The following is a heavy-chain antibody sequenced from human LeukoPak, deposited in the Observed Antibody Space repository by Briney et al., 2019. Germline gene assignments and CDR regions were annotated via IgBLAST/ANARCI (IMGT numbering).Heavy chain of an antibody. CDR3: AKTYLDFWTGFDP. D-gene: IGHD3/OR15-3a*01. Sequence: GGSLRLSCAASGLTFSSYAMSWVRQAPGKGLGSVSAISGSGGSTYYADSVKGRFTISRDNSKNTLYLQMNSLRAEDTAVYYCAKTYLDFWTGFDPWGQGTLVTVSS. J-gene: IGHJ5*02. CDR2: ISGSGGST. V-gene: IGHV3-23*01. CDR1: GLTFSSYA.